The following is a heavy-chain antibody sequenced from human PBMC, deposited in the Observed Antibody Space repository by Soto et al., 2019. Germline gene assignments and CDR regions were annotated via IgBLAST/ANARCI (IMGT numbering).Heavy chain of an antibody. CDR3: ASKLTYGGSSDF. CDR1: GFTFSNYG. D-gene: IGHD4-17*01. Sequence: VQLLESGGGLVQPGGSLRLSCAASGFTFSNYGMSWVRQAPGKGLEWVSTISGNGGDTYYADSVKGRFTMSRDNSKNTLYLQMNSLRAEDTAVYYCASKLTYGGSSDFWGQGTLVTVSS. CDR2: ISGNGGDT. J-gene: IGHJ4*02. V-gene: IGHV3-23*01.